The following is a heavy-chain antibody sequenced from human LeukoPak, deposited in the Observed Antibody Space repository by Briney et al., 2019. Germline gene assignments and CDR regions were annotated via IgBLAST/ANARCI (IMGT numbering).Heavy chain of an antibody. J-gene: IGHJ5*02. V-gene: IGHV1-69*02. CDR3: ASHYDSDNWFDP. CDR2: IIPILGIA. CDR1: VGTFSSYT. Sequence: GASVKVSCKASVGTFSSYTISWVRQAPGQGLEWMGRIIPILGIANYAQKFQGRVTITADKSTSTAYMELSSPRSEDTAVYYCASHYDSDNWFDPWGQGTLVTVSS. D-gene: IGHD3-3*01.